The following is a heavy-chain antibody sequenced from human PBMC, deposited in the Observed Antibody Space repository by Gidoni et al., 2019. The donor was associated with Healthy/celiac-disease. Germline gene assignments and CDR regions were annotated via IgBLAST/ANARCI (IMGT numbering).Heavy chain of an antibody. CDR1: GVTFCSYA. CDR2: SSPIFGTA. Sequence: QVQLVQSGAEVKKPGSSVKVSCKASGVTFCSYAINRVRQAPGQGLEWMGGSSPIFGTANYAQKFQGRVTITADESTSTAYMELSSLRSEDTAVYYCARAPGVAATTGYFDYWGQGTLVTVSS. V-gene: IGHV1-69*01. D-gene: IGHD2-15*01. J-gene: IGHJ4*02. CDR3: ARAPGVAATTGYFDY.